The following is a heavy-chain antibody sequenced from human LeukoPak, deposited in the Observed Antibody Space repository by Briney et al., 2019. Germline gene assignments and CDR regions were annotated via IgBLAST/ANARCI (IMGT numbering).Heavy chain of an antibody. V-gene: IGHV3-30-3*01. CDR2: ISYDGSNK. CDR1: GVTFSSYA. J-gene: IGHJ6*02. Sequence: GGSLRLSCAASGVTFSSYAIHWVRQARGKGLEWVAVISYDGSNKYYADSVKGRFTISRDNSKNTLYLQMNSLRAEDTAVYYCARSLPGYYGMDVWGQGTTVTVSS. CDR3: ARSLPGYYGMDV.